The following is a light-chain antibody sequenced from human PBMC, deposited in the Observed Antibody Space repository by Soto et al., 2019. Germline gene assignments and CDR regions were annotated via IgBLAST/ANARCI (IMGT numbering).Light chain of an antibody. Sequence: QSALTQPASVSGSPGQSITISCTGTSSDVRGYNYVSWYQQHPGKAPKLMIYDVSNRPSGVSNRFSGSKSGNTASLTISGLQAEDEADYYCSSYTSSSPVVFGGGTKPTVL. CDR1: SSDVRGYNY. CDR3: SSYTSSSPVV. J-gene: IGLJ2*01. CDR2: DVS. V-gene: IGLV2-14*01.